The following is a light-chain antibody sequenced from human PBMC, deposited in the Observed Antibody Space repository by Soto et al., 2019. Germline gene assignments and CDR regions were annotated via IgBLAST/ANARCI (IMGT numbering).Light chain of an antibody. V-gene: IGKV1-39*01. CDR1: QSITGY. J-gene: IGKJ2*01. CDR2: AAS. CDR3: QQSLGIPYT. Sequence: DIQMTQSPSSLSASVGDRVTITCWASQSITGYLNWYQQKPGKAPKLLIYAASSLQSGVPSRFSGSGSGTDFTLTISSLQRDDFATYFCQQSLGIPYTFGQGTRLETK.